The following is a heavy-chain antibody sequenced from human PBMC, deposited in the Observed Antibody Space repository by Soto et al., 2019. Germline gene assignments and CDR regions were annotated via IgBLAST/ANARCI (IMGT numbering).Heavy chain of an antibody. Sequence: PGGSLRLSCSAPGCPLRNPWVDWVPQTPGKGLLWVSRISHDGGSTSHADSVRGRFTISRDNSKNTMYLQMNSLRAEDTAVYYCTSLSVAVDFYAFDIWGQGTMVTVSS. CDR2: ISHDGGST. J-gene: IGHJ3*02. CDR1: GCPLRNPW. V-gene: IGHV3-74*01. D-gene: IGHD6-19*01. CDR3: TSLSVAVDFYAFDI.